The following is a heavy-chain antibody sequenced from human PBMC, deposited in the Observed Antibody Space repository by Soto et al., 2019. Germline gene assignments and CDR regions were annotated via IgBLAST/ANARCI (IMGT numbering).Heavy chain of an antibody. CDR2: IYNSGST. CDR1: GGSISSYY. J-gene: IGHJ6*02. D-gene: IGHD2-15*01. Sequence: SETLSLTCTVSGGSISSYYWSWIRQPPGKGLEWIGYIYNSGSTYYSPSLKSRVTISVDTSKNQFSLKLNSVTAADTAVYYCARQMFIGGLDVWGQGTTVTVSS. V-gene: IGHV4-59*08. CDR3: ARQMFIGGLDV.